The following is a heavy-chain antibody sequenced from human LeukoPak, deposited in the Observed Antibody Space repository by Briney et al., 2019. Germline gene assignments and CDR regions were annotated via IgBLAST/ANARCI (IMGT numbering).Heavy chain of an antibody. Sequence: GGSLRLSCAASGFTFSSYAMHWVRQAPGKGLEWVAVISYDGSNKYYADSVKGRFTISRDNSKNTLYLQMNSLRAEDTAVYYCARDWGEYSSSSFGDAFDIWGQGTMVTVSS. CDR2: ISYDGSNK. V-gene: IGHV3-30-3*01. CDR3: ARDWGEYSSSSFGDAFDI. J-gene: IGHJ3*02. D-gene: IGHD6-6*01. CDR1: GFTFSSYA.